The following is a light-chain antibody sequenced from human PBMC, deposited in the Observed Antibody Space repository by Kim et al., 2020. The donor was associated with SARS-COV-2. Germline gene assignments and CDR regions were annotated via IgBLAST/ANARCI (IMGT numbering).Light chain of an antibody. CDR2: YDS. V-gene: IGLV3-21*04. J-gene: IGLJ2*01. CDR1: NIGSKS. CDR3: QVWVSSSDHVV. Sequence: APGKTARITSGGNNIGSKSVQWYQEKPGQARVLVIYYDSDRPSGIRGRFSGSNSGNTATLTISRVEAGDEADYYCQVWVSSSDHVVFGGGTQLTVL.